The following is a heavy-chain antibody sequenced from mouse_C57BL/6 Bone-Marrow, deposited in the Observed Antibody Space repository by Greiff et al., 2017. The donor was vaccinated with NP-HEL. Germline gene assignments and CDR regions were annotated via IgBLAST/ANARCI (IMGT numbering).Heavy chain of an antibody. Sequence: EVHLVESGGGLVQPGGSLSLSCAASGFTFTDYYMSWVRQPPGKALEWVGFISNKANGYTIEYSASVKGRFTISRDNSQSILYLQMNALRAEDSATYYCARSIYYDYADDPFYGMDYWGQGTSVTVSS. J-gene: IGHJ4*01. D-gene: IGHD2-4*01. V-gene: IGHV7-3*01. CDR2: ISNKANGYTI. CDR3: ARSIYYDYADDPFYGMDY. CDR1: GFTFTDYY.